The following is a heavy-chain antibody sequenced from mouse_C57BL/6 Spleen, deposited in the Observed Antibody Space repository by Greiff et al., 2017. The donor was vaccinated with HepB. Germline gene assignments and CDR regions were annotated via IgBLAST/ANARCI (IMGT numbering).Heavy chain of an antibody. D-gene: IGHD2-4*01. CDR1: GYTFTSYW. CDR2: IYPGSGST. J-gene: IGHJ2*01. Sequence: VQLQQPGAELVKPGASVKMSCKASGYTFTSYWITWVKQRPGQGLEWIGDIYPGSGSTNYNEKFKSKATLTVDTSSSTAYMQLSSLTSEDSAVYCCARSWYYDVYYFDDWGQGTTLTVSS. V-gene: IGHV1-55*01. CDR3: ARSWYYDVYYFDD.